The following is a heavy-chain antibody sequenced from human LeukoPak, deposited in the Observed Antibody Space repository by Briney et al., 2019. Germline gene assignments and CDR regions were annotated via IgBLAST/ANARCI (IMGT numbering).Heavy chain of an antibody. D-gene: IGHD6-6*01. Sequence: GGSLRLSCAASGFTFSDYYMSWIRQAPGKGLEWVSYISSSGSTIYYADPVKGRFTISRDNAKNSLYLQMNSLRAEDTAVYYCARDRYSSSSENFDYWGQGTLVTVSS. CDR3: ARDRYSSSSENFDY. V-gene: IGHV3-11*01. CDR1: GFTFSDYY. CDR2: ISSSGSTI. J-gene: IGHJ4*02.